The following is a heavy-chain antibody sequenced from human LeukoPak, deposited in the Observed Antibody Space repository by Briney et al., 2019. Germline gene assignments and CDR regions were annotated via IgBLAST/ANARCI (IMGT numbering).Heavy chain of an antibody. CDR2: ISSSSSTI. CDR3: ARVGIWQQLFGFDP. D-gene: IGHD6-13*01. CDR1: GFTFSSYS. Sequence: GGSLRLSCAASGFTFSSYSMNWVRQAPGKGLEWVSYISSSSSTIYYADSVKGRFTISRDNAKNSLYLQMNSLRAEDTAVYYCARVGIWQQLFGFDPWGQGTLVTVSS. V-gene: IGHV3-48*01. J-gene: IGHJ5*02.